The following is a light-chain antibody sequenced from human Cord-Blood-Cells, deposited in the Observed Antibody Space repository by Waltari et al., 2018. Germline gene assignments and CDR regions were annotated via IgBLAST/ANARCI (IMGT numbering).Light chain of an antibody. J-gene: IGLJ3*02. CDR1: RRDVGGYTY. CDR2: DVS. V-gene: IGLV2-14*03. CDR3: SSYTSSSTPHWV. Sequence: QSALTQPASVSGSPGQSITLSCTGTRRDVGGYTYVSWYQQHPGKAPKLMIYDVSNRPSGVSKRCSGSKSGNTASLTISGLQAEDEADYYCSSYTSSSTPHWVFGGGTKLTVL.